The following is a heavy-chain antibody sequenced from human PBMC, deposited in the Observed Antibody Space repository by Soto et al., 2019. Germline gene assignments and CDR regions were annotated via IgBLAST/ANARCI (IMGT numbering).Heavy chain of an antibody. CDR3: AREARGYCTNGVCYGHFDY. D-gene: IGHD2-8*01. J-gene: IGHJ4*02. CDR1: GVSISSGGYS. CDR2: IYHSGST. V-gene: IGHV4-30-2*01. Sequence: SETLSLTCAVSGVSISSGGYSWSWIRQPPGKGLEWIGYIYHSGSTYYNPSLKSRVTISVDRSKNQFSLKLSSVTAADTAVYYCAREARGYCTNGVCYGHFDYWGQGTLVTVSS.